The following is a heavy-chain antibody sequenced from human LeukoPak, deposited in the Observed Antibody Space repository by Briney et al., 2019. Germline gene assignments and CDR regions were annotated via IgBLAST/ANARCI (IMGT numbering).Heavy chain of an antibody. CDR1: GGSFSGYY. V-gene: IGHV4-34*01. CDR3: ARTSMGGIAAAYNHFDY. J-gene: IGHJ4*02. Sequence: PSETLSLTCAVYGGSFSGYYWSWIRQPPGKGLEWIGEINHSGSTNYNPSLKSRVTISVDTSKNQFSLKLSSVTAADTAVYYCARTSMGGIAAAYNHFDYWGQGTLVTVSS. D-gene: IGHD6-13*01. CDR2: INHSGST.